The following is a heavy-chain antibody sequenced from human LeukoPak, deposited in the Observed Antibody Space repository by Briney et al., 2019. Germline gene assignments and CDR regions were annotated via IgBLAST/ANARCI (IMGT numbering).Heavy chain of an antibody. CDR2: ISYDGSNK. Sequence: PGGSLRLSCAASGFTFSSYAMHWVRQAPGKGLEWVAVISYDGSNKYYADSVKGRFTISRDNAKNSLYLQMNSLRAEDTAVYYCARDPQRWLRSEFSIDLDYWGQGTLVTVSS. D-gene: IGHD5-24*01. CDR1: GFTFSSYA. V-gene: IGHV3-30-3*01. CDR3: ARDPQRWLRSEFSIDLDY. J-gene: IGHJ4*02.